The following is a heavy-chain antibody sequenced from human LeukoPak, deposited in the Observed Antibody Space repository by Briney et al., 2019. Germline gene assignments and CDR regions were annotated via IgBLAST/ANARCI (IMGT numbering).Heavy chain of an antibody. V-gene: IGHV1-2*06. Sequence: ASVKVSCKASGYTFIGYYIHWVRQAPGQGLEWMGRINPNSGGTNYAQKFQGRVTMTRDTSISTAHMELSRLRSDDTAVYYCARECIAVAGTRWFDPWGQGTLVTVSS. CDR1: GYTFIGYY. CDR3: ARECIAVAGTRWFDP. CDR2: INPNSGGT. J-gene: IGHJ5*02. D-gene: IGHD6-19*01.